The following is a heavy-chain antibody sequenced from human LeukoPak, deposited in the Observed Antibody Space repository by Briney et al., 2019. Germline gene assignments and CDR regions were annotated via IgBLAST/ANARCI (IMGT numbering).Heavy chain of an antibody. V-gene: IGHV3-49*04. CDR3: TRGYYGSGSYYGFYYYYMDV. CDR2: IRSKAYGGTT. CDR1: GFTFGDYA. Sequence: GGSLRLSCTASGFTFGDYAMSWVRQAPGKGLEWVGFIRSKAYGGTTEYAASVKGRFTISRDDSKSIAYLQMNSLKTEDTAVYYCTRGYYGSGSYYGFYYYYMDVWGKGTTVTISS. J-gene: IGHJ6*03. D-gene: IGHD3-10*01.